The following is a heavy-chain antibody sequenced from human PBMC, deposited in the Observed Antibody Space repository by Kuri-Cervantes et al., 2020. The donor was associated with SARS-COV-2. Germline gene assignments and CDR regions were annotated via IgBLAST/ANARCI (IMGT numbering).Heavy chain of an antibody. CDR3: ARGAHDYYYYGMDV. CDR2: ISSSSSTI. Sequence: GESLKISCAASGFTFSDYYMSWIRQAPGKGLEWVSYISSSSSTIYYADSVKGRFTISRDNAKNSLYLQMNSLRAEDTAVYYCARGAHDYYYYGMDVWGQGTTVTVSS. J-gene: IGHJ6*02. CDR1: GFTFSDYY. V-gene: IGHV3-11*01.